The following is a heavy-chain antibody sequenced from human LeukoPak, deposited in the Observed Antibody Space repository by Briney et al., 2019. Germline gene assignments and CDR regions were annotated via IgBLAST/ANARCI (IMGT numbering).Heavy chain of an antibody. D-gene: IGHD2-15*01. J-gene: IGHJ4*02. CDR3: ARLNSGARPNFDS. Sequence: PSETLSLTCTISGGSICAYYWSWIRQPLGEGVEWIGDIYFTGTTTYHPSLRRRVTISLDTSNNQFSLDLPSVTVADTAVYYCARLNSGARPNFDSWGQGSLVTVSS. CDR2: IYFTGTT. V-gene: IGHV4-59*08. CDR1: GGSICAYY.